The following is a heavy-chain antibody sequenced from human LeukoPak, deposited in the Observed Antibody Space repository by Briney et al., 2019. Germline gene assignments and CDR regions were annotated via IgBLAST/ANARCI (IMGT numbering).Heavy chain of an antibody. D-gene: IGHD5-18*01. J-gene: IGHJ4*02. CDR3: ARDSGYGPYFDY. Sequence: ETLSLTCTVSGGSISSYYWSWIRQPPGKGLEWIGYIYYSGSTNYNPSLKSRVTISVDTSKNQFSLKLSSVTAADTAVYYCARDSGYGPYFDYWGQGTLVTVSS. V-gene: IGHV4-59*01. CDR2: IYYSGST. CDR1: GGSISSYY.